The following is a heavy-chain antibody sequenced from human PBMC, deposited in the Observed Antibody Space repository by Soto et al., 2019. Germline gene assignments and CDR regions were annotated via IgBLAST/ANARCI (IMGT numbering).Heavy chain of an antibody. Sequence: PSETLSLTCAVYGGSFSGYYLSWIRQPPGKGLEWIGEINHSGSTNYNPSLKSRVTISVDTSKNQFSLKLSSVTAADTAVYYCARATPMDYDFWSGYYGYYYYYMDVWGKGTTVTVSS. CDR3: ARATPMDYDFWSGYYGYYYYYMDV. V-gene: IGHV4-34*01. D-gene: IGHD3-3*01. CDR1: GGSFSGYY. CDR2: INHSGST. J-gene: IGHJ6*03.